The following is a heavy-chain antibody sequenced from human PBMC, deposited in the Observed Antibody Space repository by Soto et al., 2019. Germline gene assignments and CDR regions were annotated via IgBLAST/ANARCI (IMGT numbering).Heavy chain of an antibody. CDR1: GGTFSSYA. V-gene: IGHV1-69*13. Sequence: ASVKVSCKASGGTFSSYAISWVRQAPGQGLEWMGGIIPIFGTANYAQKFQGRVTITADESTSTAYMELGSLRSEDTAVYYCARDPGLYNWNEENWFDPWGQGTLVTVSS. D-gene: IGHD1-1*01. J-gene: IGHJ5*02. CDR2: IIPIFGTA. CDR3: ARDPGLYNWNEENWFDP.